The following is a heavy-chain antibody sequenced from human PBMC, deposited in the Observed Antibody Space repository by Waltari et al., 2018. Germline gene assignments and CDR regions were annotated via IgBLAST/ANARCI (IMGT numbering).Heavy chain of an antibody. Sequence: EGQLVESGGGLVKPGGSLRLSCAASGLSFGTYNMNGVRQAPGKGLEWVSYISSSSAYKYYADYVKGRFAISRDNAKNLLFLQMNSLRADDTAVYYCVRENCSVTSCFKHFDYWGRGILVTVSS. D-gene: IGHD2-2*01. CDR2: ISSSSAYK. CDR3: VRENCSVTSCFKHFDY. V-gene: IGHV3-21*05. CDR1: GLSFGTYN. J-gene: IGHJ4*02.